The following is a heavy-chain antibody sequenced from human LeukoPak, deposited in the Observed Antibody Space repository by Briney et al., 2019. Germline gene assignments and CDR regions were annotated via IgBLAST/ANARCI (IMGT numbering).Heavy chain of an antibody. CDR3: VRDTGSGWDFDY. CDR1: GFTFNAYA. D-gene: IGHD6-19*01. J-gene: IGHJ4*02. Sequence: PGGSLRLSCAASGFTFNAYAIHWVRQAPGKGLEWVSLVKGDGVTTDYANSVKGRFTVSRDNSKNSFYLQMSNLRTEDTALYYCVRDTGSGWDFDYWGQGTLVTVSS. V-gene: IGHV3-43*02. CDR2: VKGDGVTT.